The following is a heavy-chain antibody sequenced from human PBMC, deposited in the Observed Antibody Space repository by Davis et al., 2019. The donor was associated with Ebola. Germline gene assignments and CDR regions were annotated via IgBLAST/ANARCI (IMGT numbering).Heavy chain of an antibody. CDR2: IYYSGST. Sequence: SETLSLTCTVSGVSITSYYWSWVRQPPGKGLEWIGYIYYSGSTNYNPSLKSRVTISVDTSKNQFSLKLSSVTAADTAVYYCARQGDNRNHYGMDVWGKGTTVTVSS. D-gene: IGHD1-14*01. J-gene: IGHJ6*04. V-gene: IGHV4-59*08. CDR1: GVSITSYY. CDR3: ARQGDNRNHYGMDV.